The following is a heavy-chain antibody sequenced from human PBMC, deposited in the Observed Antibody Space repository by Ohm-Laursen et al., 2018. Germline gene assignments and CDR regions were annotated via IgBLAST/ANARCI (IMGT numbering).Heavy chain of an antibody. Sequence: SLRLSCAASGFSVSSYDMNWVRQAPGKGLEWISYISETSSHIYDADSVRGRFTVARDIAKNSLYLQLNSLRVEDTAVYYCAKDHSPYSSSLRSAFDIWGQGTMVTVSS. CDR1: GFSVSSYD. CDR3: AKDHSPYSSSLRSAFDI. D-gene: IGHD6-13*01. V-gene: IGHV3-21*01. J-gene: IGHJ3*02. CDR2: ISETSSHI.